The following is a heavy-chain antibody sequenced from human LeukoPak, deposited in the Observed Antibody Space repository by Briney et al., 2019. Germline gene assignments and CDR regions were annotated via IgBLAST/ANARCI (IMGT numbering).Heavy chain of an antibody. D-gene: IGHD2-2*01. J-gene: IGHJ6*03. Sequence: SETLSLTCTVSGGSISSYYWSWIRQPPGKGLEWIGYIYYNGSTNYNPSLKSRVTISVDTSKNQFSLKLSSVTAADTAVYYCARGPDCSSTSCYIYPDYYYYYMDVWGKGTTVTVSS. CDR2: IYYNGST. CDR3: ARGPDCSSTSCYIYPDYYYYYMDV. V-gene: IGHV4-59*01. CDR1: GGSISSYY.